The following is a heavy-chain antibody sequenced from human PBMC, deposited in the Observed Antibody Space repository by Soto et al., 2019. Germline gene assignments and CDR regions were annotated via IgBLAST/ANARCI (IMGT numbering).Heavy chain of an antibody. CDR2: ISGSGGST. Sequence: GGSLRLSCAASGFTFSSYAMSWVRQAPGKGLEWVSAISGSGGSTYYADSVKGRFTISRDNSKNTLYLQMNSLRAEDTAVYYCAKDVGHCSGGSCYRAYYFDYWGQGTLVTVPQ. CDR3: AKDVGHCSGGSCYRAYYFDY. D-gene: IGHD2-15*01. CDR1: GFTFSSYA. V-gene: IGHV3-23*01. J-gene: IGHJ4*02.